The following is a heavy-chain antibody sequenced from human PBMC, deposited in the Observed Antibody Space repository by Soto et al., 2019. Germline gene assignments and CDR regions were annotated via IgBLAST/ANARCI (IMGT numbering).Heavy chain of an antibody. Sequence: SVKVSCKASGGTFSRYALSWVRQAPGQGPEWMGGIVPMFGTANYAQKFQGRVTIIADESTNTAYMQLSSLRSEDTAVYYCARGVYYDSRGYYFFFWGQGTLVTVSS. D-gene: IGHD3-22*01. V-gene: IGHV1-69*13. J-gene: IGHJ4*02. CDR1: GGTFSRYA. CDR3: ARGVYYDSRGYYFFF. CDR2: IVPMFGTA.